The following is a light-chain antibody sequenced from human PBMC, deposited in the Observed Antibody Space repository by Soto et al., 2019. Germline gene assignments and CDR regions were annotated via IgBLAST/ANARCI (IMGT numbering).Light chain of an antibody. Sequence: NFMLTQPHSMSESPGKTITISCTRSSGSIASHYVQWYQQRPGSAPTTVIYEDKRRPSGVPDRFSGAIDSSSNSASLTISVLEAEDEADYYCQSYNTSDHGVFGGGTKLTVL. CDR1: SGSIASHY. CDR2: EDK. V-gene: IGLV6-57*04. J-gene: IGLJ3*02. CDR3: QSYNTSDHGV.